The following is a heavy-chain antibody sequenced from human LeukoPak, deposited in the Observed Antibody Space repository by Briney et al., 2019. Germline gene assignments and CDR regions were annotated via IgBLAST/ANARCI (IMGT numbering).Heavy chain of an antibody. Sequence: GGSLRLSCAASGFPFSSYGMHWLRQAPGKGPEWVAFMRFDGSIEYYADSVRGRFTISRDNSKNTLYLQMDSLRPEDTAVYYCARAAYSSTWYSRYFDLWGRGTLVTVSS. V-gene: IGHV3-30*02. D-gene: IGHD6-13*01. CDR2: MRFDGSIE. CDR1: GFPFSSYG. J-gene: IGHJ2*01. CDR3: ARAAYSSTWYSRYFDL.